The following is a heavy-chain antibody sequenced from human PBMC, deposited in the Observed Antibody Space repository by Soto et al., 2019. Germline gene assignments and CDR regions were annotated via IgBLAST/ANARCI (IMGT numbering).Heavy chain of an antibody. CDR2: INPKNGDT. CDR1: GYTFIVYF. J-gene: IGHJ4*02. CDR3: AIWPRPRASLY. D-gene: IGHD3-10*01. V-gene: IGHV1-2*02. Sequence: GASVKVSCKASGYTFIVYFLHWFRQAPGQGPEWVGWINPKNGDTKYAQNFQGRVTMTRDTSIDTVYMELSRLQSDDTTVYYCAIWPRPRASLYWDQRRLITVSS.